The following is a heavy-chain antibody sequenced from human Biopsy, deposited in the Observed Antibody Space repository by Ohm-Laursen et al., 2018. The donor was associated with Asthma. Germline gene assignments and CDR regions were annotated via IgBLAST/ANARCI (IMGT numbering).Heavy chain of an antibody. CDR1: GYTFNSAG. CDR3: ARAVDYSHYYGIDV. Sequence: SAKVSCKTSGYTFNSAGITWVRQAPGQGLEWMGWLSVYNGNTKVAQKLQDRVTMITDTSTSTAYMELRSLRSDDTAVYFCARAVDYSHYYGIDVWGQGTTVTVS. V-gene: IGHV1-18*01. J-gene: IGHJ6*02. CDR2: LSVYNGNT. D-gene: IGHD3-10*01.